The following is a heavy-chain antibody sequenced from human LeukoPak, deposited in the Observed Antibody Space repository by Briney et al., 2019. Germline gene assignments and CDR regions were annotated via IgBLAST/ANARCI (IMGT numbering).Heavy chain of an antibody. V-gene: IGHV3-33*06. CDR3: AKDLPPVLEWLIYNLDYYYYGMDV. CDR1: GFTFSSYG. Sequence: LTGGSLRLSCAASGFTFSSYGMHWVRQAPGKGLEWVAVIWYDGSNKYYADSVKGRFTISRDNSKNTLYLQMNSLRAEDTAVYYCAKDLPPVLEWLIYNLDYYYYGMDVWGRGTTVTVSS. CDR2: IWYDGSNK. D-gene: IGHD3-3*01. J-gene: IGHJ6*02.